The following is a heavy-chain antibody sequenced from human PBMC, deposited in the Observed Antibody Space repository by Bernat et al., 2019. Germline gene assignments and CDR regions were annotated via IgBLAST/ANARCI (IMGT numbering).Heavy chain of an antibody. CDR1: GGSISSYY. J-gene: IGHJ1*01. CDR3: ARHGAGGMVRGVIQH. CDR2: INYSGST. V-gene: IGHV4-59*08. Sequence: QVQLQESGPGLVKPSETLSLTCTVSGGSISSYYWSWIRQPPGKGLEWIGYINYSGSTNSNPSLKRVVTISVDTSKNQFSLKLSSVTAADAAVYYCARHGAGGMVRGVIQHWGQGTLVTVSS. D-gene: IGHD3-10*01.